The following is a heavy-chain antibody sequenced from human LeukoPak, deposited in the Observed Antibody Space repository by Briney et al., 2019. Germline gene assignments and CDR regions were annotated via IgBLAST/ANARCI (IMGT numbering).Heavy chain of an antibody. J-gene: IGHJ4*02. CDR2: IKQDGSEK. Sequence: GGSLRLSCAASGFTFRTYWMSWVRQAPGKGLEWVANIKQDGSEKYYVDSVKGRFTISRDNSKNTLYLQMNSLRAEDTAVYYCARVYNYVFDYWGQGTLVTVSS. V-gene: IGHV3-7*05. D-gene: IGHD3-10*02. CDR1: GFTFRTYW. CDR3: ARVYNYVFDY.